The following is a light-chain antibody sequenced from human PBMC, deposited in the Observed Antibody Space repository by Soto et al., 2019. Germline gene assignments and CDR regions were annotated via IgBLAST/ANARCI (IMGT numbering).Light chain of an antibody. J-gene: IGKJ3*01. CDR2: DAS. CDR3: QQRSNWPPEVT. V-gene: IGKV3-11*01. Sequence: EIVLTQSPDTLSLSPGERATLSCRASQSVRSSLAWYQQKPGQAPRLLIYDASNRATGIPARFSGSGSGTDFTLTTSSLEPEDFVVYYCQQRSNWPPEVTFGPGTKVDIK. CDR1: QSVRSS.